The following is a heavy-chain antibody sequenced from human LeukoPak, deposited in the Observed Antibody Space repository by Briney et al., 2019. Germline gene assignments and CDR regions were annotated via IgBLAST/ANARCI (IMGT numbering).Heavy chain of an antibody. CDR1: GGSISSSSYY. CDR2: IYYSGST. D-gene: IGHD3-22*01. J-gene: IGHJ4*02. Sequence: PSETLPLTCTVSGGSISSSSYYWGWIRQPPGKGLEWIGSIYYSGSTYYNPSLKSRVTISVDTSKNQFSLKLSSVTAADTAVYYCARRTYYYDSSGYYYSIYFDYWGQGTLVTVSS. V-gene: IGHV4-39*01. CDR3: ARRTYYYDSSGYYYSIYFDY.